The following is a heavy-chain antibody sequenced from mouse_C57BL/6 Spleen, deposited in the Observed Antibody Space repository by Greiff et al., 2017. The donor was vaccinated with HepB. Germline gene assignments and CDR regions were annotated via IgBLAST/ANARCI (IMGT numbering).Heavy chain of an antibody. J-gene: IGHJ1*03. V-gene: IGHV1-75*01. D-gene: IGHD1-1*01. CDR1: GYTFTDYY. CDR3: ARPDDYGSSSYWYFDV. Sequence: QVQLKESGPELVKPGASVKISCKASGYTFTDYYINWVKQRPGQGLKWIGWIFPGSGSTYYNEKFKGKATLTVDKSSSTAYMLLSSLTSEDSAVYFCARPDDYGSSSYWYFDVWGTGTTVTVSS. CDR2: IFPGSGST.